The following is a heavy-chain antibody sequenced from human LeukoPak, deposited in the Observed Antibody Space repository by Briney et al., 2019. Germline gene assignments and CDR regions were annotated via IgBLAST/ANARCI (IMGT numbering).Heavy chain of an antibody. CDR1: GGTFSSYA. V-gene: IGHV1-69*13. CDR2: IIPIFVTA. CDR3: ARMIVVVTAPSYYFDY. D-gene: IGHD2-21*02. Sequence: GASVKVSCKASGGTFSSYAISWVRQAPGQGLEWMGGIIPIFVTANYAQKFQGRVTITPDESTGTAYMELSSLRSEDTAVYYCARMIVVVTAPSYYFDYWGQGTLVTVSS. J-gene: IGHJ4*02.